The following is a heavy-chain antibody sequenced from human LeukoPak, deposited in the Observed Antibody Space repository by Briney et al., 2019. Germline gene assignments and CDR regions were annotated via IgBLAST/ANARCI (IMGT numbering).Heavy chain of an antibody. Sequence: ASVKVSCKTSGYTFPNYGVTWVQQAPGQGLEWMGWINPGNGNTNYAQKLRGRLTLTTDTFTTTAYMELRSLGSDDTAIYYCARDRTAVAGPETYWGQGTLITVSS. D-gene: IGHD6-19*01. CDR1: GYTFPNYG. J-gene: IGHJ4*01. CDR3: ARDRTAVAGPETY. CDR2: INPGNGNT. V-gene: IGHV1-18*01.